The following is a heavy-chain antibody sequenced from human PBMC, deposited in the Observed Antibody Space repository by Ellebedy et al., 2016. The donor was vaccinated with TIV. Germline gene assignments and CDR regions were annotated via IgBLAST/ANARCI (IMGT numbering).Heavy chain of an antibody. D-gene: IGHD3-10*01. CDR2: IASLGDTT. V-gene: IGHV3-23*01. Sequence: GESLKISCAASGFTFNTYVIHWVRQAPGKGLEWVSAIASLGDTTHYADSVRGRFTISRDNSKNTLDLQMNSLRVEDTAVYYCAKDSGRSGWYFDLWGQGTLVTVSP. CDR1: GFTFNTYV. CDR3: AKDSGRSGWYFDL. J-gene: IGHJ2*01.